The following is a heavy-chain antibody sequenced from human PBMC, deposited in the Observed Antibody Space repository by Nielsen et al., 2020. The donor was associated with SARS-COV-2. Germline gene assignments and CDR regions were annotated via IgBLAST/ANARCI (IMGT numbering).Heavy chain of an antibody. CDR2: MNPNSGNT. CDR1: GYTFTSYD. D-gene: IGHD5-18*01. J-gene: IGHJ4*02. CDR3: ARDGDSYGPFDY. V-gene: IGHV1-8*01. Sequence: ASVKVSCKASGYTFTSYDINWVRQATGQGLEWMGWMNPNSGNTGYAQKFQGRVTMTRNTSISTAYMELSSLRSEDTAVYYCARDGDSYGPFDYWGQGTLVTVSS.